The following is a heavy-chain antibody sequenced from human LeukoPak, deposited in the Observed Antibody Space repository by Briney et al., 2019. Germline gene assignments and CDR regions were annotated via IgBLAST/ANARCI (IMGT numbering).Heavy chain of an antibody. CDR1: GYSISSGYY. CDR2: IYHSGST. Sequence: PSETLSLTCTVSGYSISSGYYWGWIRQPPGKGLEWIGSIYHSGSTYYNPSLKSRVTISVDTSKNQFSLKLSSVTAADTAVYYCARGRDIMIRGVFDYWGQGTLVTVSS. J-gene: IGHJ4*02. CDR3: ARGRDIMIRGVFDY. V-gene: IGHV4-38-2*02. D-gene: IGHD3-10*01.